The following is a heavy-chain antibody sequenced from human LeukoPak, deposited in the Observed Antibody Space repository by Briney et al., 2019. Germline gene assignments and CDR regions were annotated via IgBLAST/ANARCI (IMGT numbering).Heavy chain of an antibody. Sequence: SETLSLTCTVSGGSISSGSYYWSWIRQPAGKGLEWIGRIYTSGSTNYNPSLKSRVTISVDTSKNQFSLKLSSVTAAGTAVYYCASGTDYYGSGSYFTWGQGTLVTVSS. D-gene: IGHD3-10*01. CDR1: GGSISSGSYY. CDR3: ASGTDYYGSGSYFT. J-gene: IGHJ5*02. V-gene: IGHV4-61*02. CDR2: IYTSGST.